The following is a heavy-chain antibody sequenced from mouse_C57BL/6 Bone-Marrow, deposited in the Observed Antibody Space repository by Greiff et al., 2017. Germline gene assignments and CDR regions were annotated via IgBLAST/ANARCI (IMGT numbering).Heavy chain of an antibody. D-gene: IGHD2-5*01. J-gene: IGHJ4*01. CDR3: ARFYSNYIYYYAMDY. Sequence: EVQRVESGGDLVKPGGSLKLSCAASGFTFSSYGMSWVRQTPDKRLEWVATISSGGSYTYYPDSVKGRFTISRDNAKNTLYLQMSSLKSEDTAMYYCARFYSNYIYYYAMDYWGQGTSVTVSS. CDR1: GFTFSSYG. CDR2: ISSGGSYT. V-gene: IGHV5-6*01.